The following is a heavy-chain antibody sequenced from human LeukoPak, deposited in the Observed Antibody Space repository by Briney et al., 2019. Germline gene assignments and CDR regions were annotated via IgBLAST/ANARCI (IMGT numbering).Heavy chain of an antibody. Sequence: ASVTVSCKASGFTFTDHDMHWARQAPGQGLEWMGWISAYNGNTNYAQKLQGRVTMTTDTSTSTAYMELRSLRSDDTAVCYCARAYYDILTGYYKGGDAFDIWGQGTMVTVSS. J-gene: IGHJ3*02. V-gene: IGHV1-18*01. D-gene: IGHD3-9*01. CDR2: ISAYNGNT. CDR1: GFTFTDHD. CDR3: ARAYYDILTGYYKGGDAFDI.